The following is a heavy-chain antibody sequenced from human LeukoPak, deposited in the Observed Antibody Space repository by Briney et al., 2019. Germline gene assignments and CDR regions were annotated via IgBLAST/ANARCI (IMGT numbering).Heavy chain of an antibody. V-gene: IGHV3-7*01. D-gene: IGHD2-15*01. J-gene: IGHJ5*02. CDR2: INQDGSEK. CDR3: AREGCSGGSCYHNWFDP. Sequence: GGSLRLSCAASGFTFSSYWMSWVRQAPGKGLEWVANINQDGSEKYYVDSVKGRFTISRDNAKTSLYLQMNSLRAEDTAVYYCAREGCSGGSCYHNWFDPWGQGTLVTVSS. CDR1: GFTFSSYW.